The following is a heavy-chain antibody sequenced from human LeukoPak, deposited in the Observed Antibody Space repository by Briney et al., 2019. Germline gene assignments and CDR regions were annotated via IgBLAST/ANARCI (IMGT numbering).Heavy chain of an antibody. CDR1: GGSNSNYY. Sequence: SETLSLTCTVSGGSNSNYYWSWIRQPPGKGLEWIGYIYYSGSTNYNPSLKSRVTISVDTSKNQFSLKLSSVTAADTAVYYCASQRITIFGVVMNWFDPWGQGTLVTVSS. D-gene: IGHD3-3*01. CDR3: ASQRITIFGVVMNWFDP. J-gene: IGHJ5*02. CDR2: IYYSGST. V-gene: IGHV4-59*01.